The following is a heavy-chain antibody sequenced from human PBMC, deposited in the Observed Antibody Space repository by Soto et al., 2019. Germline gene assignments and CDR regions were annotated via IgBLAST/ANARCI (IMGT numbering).Heavy chain of an antibody. CDR3: AIANYDDNDY. CDR1: GYTFPSST. D-gene: IGHD4-17*01. J-gene: IGHJ4*02. CDR2: INAYNGDT. V-gene: IGHV1-18*01. Sequence: QIQLVQSGPEVKKPGASVKVSCKASGYTFPSSTVSWLRQAPGQGLEWMGWINAYNGDTNYAQKLQGRVTMTTDTSTNSAYRELTGLGSDDTATYFCAIANYDDNDYWGQGTLVTVSS.